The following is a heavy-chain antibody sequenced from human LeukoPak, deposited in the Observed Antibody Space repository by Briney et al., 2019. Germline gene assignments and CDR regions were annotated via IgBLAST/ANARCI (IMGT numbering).Heavy chain of an antibody. CDR3: AREYYSDTSGYHWGAVY. J-gene: IGHJ4*02. CDR1: GFTFSSYW. D-gene: IGHD3-22*01. V-gene: IGHV3-7*01. Sequence: GGSLRLSCAASGFTFSSYWMSWVRQAPGKGLEWVANIKQDGSEKYYVDSVKGRFTISRDNAKNSLYLQMNSLRAEDTAVYYCAREYYSDTSGYHWGAVYWGQGTLVTVSS. CDR2: IKQDGSEK.